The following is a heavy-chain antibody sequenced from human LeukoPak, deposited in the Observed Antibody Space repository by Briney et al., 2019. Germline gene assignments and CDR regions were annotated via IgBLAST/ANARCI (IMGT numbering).Heavy chain of an antibody. V-gene: IGHV3-21*01. D-gene: IGHD4-17*01. CDR1: GFTFSTYS. CDR3: ARDRLHYGEYEKTFDY. CDR2: ISSSSSYI. J-gene: IGHJ4*02. Sequence: GGSLRLSCAASGFTFSTYSMNWVRQAPGKGLEWVSSISSSSSYIYYADSVKGRFTISGDNAKNSLYLQMNSLRAEDSAVYYCARDRLHYGEYEKTFDYWGQGTLVTVSS.